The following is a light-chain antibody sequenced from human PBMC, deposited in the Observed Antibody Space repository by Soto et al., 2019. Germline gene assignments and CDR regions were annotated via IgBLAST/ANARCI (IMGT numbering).Light chain of an antibody. Sequence: DMVMPHSHLSLPVTPGERASISGRSSQSLLNSNGYNYLDWYLQKPGQSPQLLIYLGSNRSSGVPDRFSGSGSGTDFTLKISRVEAEDVGVYYCMQALQTPRTFGQGTKVEIK. V-gene: IGKV2-28*01. J-gene: IGKJ1*01. CDR3: MQALQTPRT. CDR2: LGS. CDR1: QSLLNSNGYNY.